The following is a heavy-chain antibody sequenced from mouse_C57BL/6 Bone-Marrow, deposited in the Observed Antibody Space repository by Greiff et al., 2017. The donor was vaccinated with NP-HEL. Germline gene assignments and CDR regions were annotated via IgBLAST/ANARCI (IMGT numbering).Heavy chain of an antibody. D-gene: IGHD2-2*01. V-gene: IGHV1-64*01. CDR1: GYTFTSYW. Sequence: VQLQQPGAELVKPGASVKLSCKASGYTFTSYWMHWVKQRPGQGLEWIGMIHPNSGSTNYNEKFKSKATLTVDKSSSTAYMQLSSLTSEDSAVYYCARDLYGYDVGYFDVWGTGTTVTVSS. CDR3: ARDLYGYDVGYFDV. J-gene: IGHJ1*03. CDR2: IHPNSGST.